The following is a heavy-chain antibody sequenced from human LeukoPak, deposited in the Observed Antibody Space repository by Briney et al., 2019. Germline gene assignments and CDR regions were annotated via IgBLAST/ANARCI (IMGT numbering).Heavy chain of an antibody. J-gene: IGHJ4*02. CDR3: AHGTMYQLDY. CDR1: GFTFSSYG. CDR2: ISHDGGYK. V-gene: IGHV3-30*03. Sequence: GGSLRLSYAASGFTFSSYGMHWVRQAPGKGLEWVAVISHDGGYKDYADSVKGRFTISRDNSKNTLYLQMNSLRAEDTAVYYCAHGTMYQLDYWGQGTLVTVSS. D-gene: IGHD2-2*01.